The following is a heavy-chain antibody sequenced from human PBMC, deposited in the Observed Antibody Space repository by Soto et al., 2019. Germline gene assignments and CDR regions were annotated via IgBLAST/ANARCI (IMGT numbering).Heavy chain of an antibody. J-gene: IGHJ4*02. CDR2: ISYDGSNK. CDR3: AKDLQYYFDY. CDR1: GFTFSSYG. D-gene: IGHD4-4*01. Sequence: GGSLRLSCAASGFTFSSYGMHWVRQAPGKGLEWVAVISYDGSNKYYADSVKGRFTISRDNSKNTLYLQMNSLRAEDTAVYYCAKDLQYYFDYWGQGTLVTVSS. V-gene: IGHV3-30*18.